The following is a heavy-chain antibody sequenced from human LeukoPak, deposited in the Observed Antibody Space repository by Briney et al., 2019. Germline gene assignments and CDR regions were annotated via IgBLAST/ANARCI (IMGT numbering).Heavy chain of an antibody. D-gene: IGHD3-9*01. CDR1: GFTFSSYG. CDR2: ISYDGSNK. Sequence: GGSLRLSCAASGFTFSSYGMPWVRQAPGKGLEWVAVISYDGSNKYYADSVKGRFTISRDNSKNTLYLQMNSLRAEDTAVYYCARGLTYYDILTGYYLGNWFDPWGQGTLVTVSS. V-gene: IGHV3-30*03. CDR3: ARGLTYYDILTGYYLGNWFDP. J-gene: IGHJ5*02.